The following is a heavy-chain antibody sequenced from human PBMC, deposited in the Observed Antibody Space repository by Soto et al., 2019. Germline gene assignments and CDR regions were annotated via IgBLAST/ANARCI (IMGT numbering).Heavy chain of an antibody. CDR1: GFTFGESW. J-gene: IGHJ4*02. D-gene: IGHD3-16*02. Sequence: GGSLRLSCVASGFTFGESWMSWVGQAPGKGLEWVARIKSETDGGTTDHAAPVEGRFTISRDDSIHTLYLQMNSLKTEDTALYYCTTYDYIWGSCRSRWANWGQEALVTVSS. V-gene: IGHV3-15*01. CDR3: TTYDYIWGSCRSRWAN. CDR2: IKSETDGGTT.